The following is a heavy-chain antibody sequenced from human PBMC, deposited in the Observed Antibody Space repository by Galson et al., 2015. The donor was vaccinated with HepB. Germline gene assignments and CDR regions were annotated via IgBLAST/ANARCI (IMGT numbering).Heavy chain of an antibody. D-gene: IGHD3-16*01. CDR1: GYTFTGSY. Sequence: SVKVSCKASGYTFTGSYMHWVRQAPGQGLEWMGWINPNIGGTSYAQKFQGRVTMTRDTSISTAYMELSRLRSDDTAVYYCARVGGDYYGVDVWGQGTTVSVSS. V-gene: IGHV1-2*02. CDR3: ARVGGDYYGVDV. J-gene: IGHJ6*02. CDR2: INPNIGGT.